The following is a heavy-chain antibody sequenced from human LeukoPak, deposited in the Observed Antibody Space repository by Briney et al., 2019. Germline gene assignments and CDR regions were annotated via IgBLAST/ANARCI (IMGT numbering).Heavy chain of an antibody. CDR3: ARNSTSWSFDL. CDR2: IYHSGGT. CDR1: GDSISSGYY. J-gene: IGHJ2*01. Sequence: SETLSLTCDVSGDSISSGYYWGWIRQPPGRGLEWIGTIYHSGGTYYNPSLKSRVTISADTSKNQFSLTLNSVTAADTAVYYCARNSTSWSFDLWGRGTLVTVSS. D-gene: IGHD3-10*01. V-gene: IGHV4-38-2*01.